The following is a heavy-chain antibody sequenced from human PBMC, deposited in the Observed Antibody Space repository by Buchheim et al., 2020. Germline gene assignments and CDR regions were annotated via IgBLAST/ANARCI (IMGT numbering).Heavy chain of an antibody. Sequence: EVQLLESGGGLVQPGGSLRLSCAASGFTFSSYAMSWVRQAPGKGLEWVSTVTGSGDSTYYADSVKGRFTISRDNSKNKLYLQMNSLRAEDTALYYCAKAGGFYSGYDYYWGQGTL. J-gene: IGHJ4*02. D-gene: IGHD5-12*01. CDR1: GFTFSSYA. V-gene: IGHV3-23*01. CDR3: AKAGGFYSGYDYY. CDR2: VTGSGDST.